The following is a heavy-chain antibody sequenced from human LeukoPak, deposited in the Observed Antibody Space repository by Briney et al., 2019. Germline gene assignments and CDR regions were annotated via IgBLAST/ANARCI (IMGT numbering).Heavy chain of an antibody. J-gene: IGHJ4*02. D-gene: IGHD5-18*01. CDR3: ARGHVASWIPGE. CDR1: GFTVSNNY. V-gene: IGHV3-66*01. Sequence: GGSLRLSCAVSGFTVSNNYMSWVRQAPGKGLEWVSVIYILGSAYYADSVKGRFTISRDNSKNTLYLQVNSLRAEDTGVYYCARGHVASWIPGEWGQGTLVTVSS. CDR2: IYILGSA.